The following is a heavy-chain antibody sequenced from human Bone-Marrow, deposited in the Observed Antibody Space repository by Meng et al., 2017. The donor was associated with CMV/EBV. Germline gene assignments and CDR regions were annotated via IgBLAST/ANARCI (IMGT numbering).Heavy chain of an antibody. D-gene: IGHD2-2*01. CDR3: ARQKVPGYCSSTSCHGYYYYGMDV. V-gene: IGHV3-33*01. CDR1: GFTFSSYG. CDR2: IWYDGSNK. Sequence: GESLKISCVASGFTFSSYGMHWVRQAPGKGLEWVAVIWYDGSNKYYADSVKGRFTISRDNSKNTLYLQMNSLRAEDTAVYYCARQKVPGYCSSTSCHGYYYYGMDVWGQGTTVTVSS. J-gene: IGHJ6*02.